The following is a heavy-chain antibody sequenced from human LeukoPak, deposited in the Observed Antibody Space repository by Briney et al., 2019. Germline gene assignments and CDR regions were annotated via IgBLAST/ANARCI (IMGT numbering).Heavy chain of an antibody. V-gene: IGHV3-21*01. D-gene: IGHD5-18*01. CDR1: GFTFSSYS. J-gene: IGHJ3*02. Sequence: GGSLRLSCAASGFTFSSYSMNWVRQAPGKGLEWVSSISSSSSYIYYADSVKGRFTISRDNAKNSLYLQMNSLRAEDTAVYYCARDGDTAINHDAFDIWGQGTMVTVSS. CDR3: ARDGDTAINHDAFDI. CDR2: ISSSSSYI.